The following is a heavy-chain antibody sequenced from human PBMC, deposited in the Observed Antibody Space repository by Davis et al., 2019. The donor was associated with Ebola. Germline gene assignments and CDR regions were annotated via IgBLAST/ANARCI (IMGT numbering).Heavy chain of an antibody. Sequence: GGSLRLSCEASGFSFSDYIMNWVRQAPGKGLEWLSYIRSSSRTTYYAESLKGRFTISRDNAKNSLYLQMNSLRPEDTAVYYCAKVGQMKWNFRYAMDVWGQGTTVTVS. V-gene: IGHV3-48*01. CDR2: IRSSSRTT. CDR1: GFSFSDYI. D-gene: IGHD1-7*01. CDR3: AKVGQMKWNFRYAMDV. J-gene: IGHJ6*02.